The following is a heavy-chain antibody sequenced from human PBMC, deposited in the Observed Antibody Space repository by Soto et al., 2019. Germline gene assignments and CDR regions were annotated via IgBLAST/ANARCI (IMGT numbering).Heavy chain of an antibody. CDR3: ARVXXXXXSFDS. J-gene: IGHJ4*01. CDR2: GSHTGXX. V-gene: IGHV4-31*03. CDR1: GASINTGGVY. Sequence: SETLSLTCSVSGASINTGGVYWGWVRQFPGKGLDWIGYGSHTGXXXLNPSLRSRITISLDTPNNQFSLRLTSVTAXETAVYYCARVXXXXXSFDSWGRGSLVXXSX.